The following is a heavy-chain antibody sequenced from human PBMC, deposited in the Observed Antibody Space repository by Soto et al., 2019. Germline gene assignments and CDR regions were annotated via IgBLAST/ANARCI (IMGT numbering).Heavy chain of an antibody. CDR3: VIETSPSIFVRWFAP. V-gene: IGHV3-15*01. J-gene: IGHJ5*02. CDR1: GLSFSNAW. Sequence: EVQMGESGGGLVQPGGSLRLSCAVSGLSFSNAWMSWVRQAPGRGLEWVGRLKSEADGGTTDYAAPVKGRFTISRDDSKNTLFLQMKSLKTEDTAVYYCVIETSPSIFVRWFAPWGKGTLVTVSS. D-gene: IGHD3-9*01. CDR2: LKSEADGGTT.